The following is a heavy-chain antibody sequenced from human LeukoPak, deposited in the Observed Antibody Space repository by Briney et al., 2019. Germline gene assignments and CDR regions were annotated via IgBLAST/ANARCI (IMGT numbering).Heavy chain of an antibody. Sequence: GGSLRLSCAASGFTVSSNYMSWVRQAPGKGLEWVSVIYSGGSTYYADSVKGRFTISRDNSKNTLYPQMNSLRAEDTAVYYCARDPDPITMVRGVAWGQGTLVTVSS. J-gene: IGHJ5*02. D-gene: IGHD3-10*01. CDR1: GFTVSSNY. V-gene: IGHV3-66*01. CDR2: IYSGGST. CDR3: ARDPDPITMVRGVA.